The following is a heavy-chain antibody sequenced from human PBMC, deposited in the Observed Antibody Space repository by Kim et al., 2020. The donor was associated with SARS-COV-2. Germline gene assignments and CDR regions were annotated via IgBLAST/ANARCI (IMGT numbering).Heavy chain of an antibody. V-gene: IGHV4-31*03. CDR1: GGSISSGGYY. CDR3: ARGSIPSAVVFDY. CDR2: IYYSGST. Sequence: SETLSLTCTVSGGSISSGGYYWSWIRQHPGKGLEWIGYIYYSGSTYYNPSLKSRVTISVDTSKNQFSLKLSSVTAADTAVYYCARGSIPSAVVFDYWGQGTLVTVSS. D-gene: IGHD2-2*01. J-gene: IGHJ4*02.